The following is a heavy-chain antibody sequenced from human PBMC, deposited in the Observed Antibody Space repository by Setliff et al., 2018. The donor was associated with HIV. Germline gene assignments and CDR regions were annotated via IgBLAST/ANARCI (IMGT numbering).Heavy chain of an antibody. Sequence: SETLSLTCAVSGYSISSGYYWGWVRQPPEKGLEWIGYIYYKRNTYYNPSLKSRVSVSLDTSKNQFSLQLSSVTAADTAVYYCAREAPADSSSTSYYFDYWGQGTLVTVSS. D-gene: IGHD2-2*01. CDR3: AREAPADSSSTSYYFDY. CDR2: IYYKRNT. CDR1: GYSISSGYY. V-gene: IGHV4-38-2*01. J-gene: IGHJ4*02.